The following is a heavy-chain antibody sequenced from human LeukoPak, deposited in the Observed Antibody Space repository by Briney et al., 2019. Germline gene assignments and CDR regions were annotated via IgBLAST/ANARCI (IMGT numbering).Heavy chain of an antibody. V-gene: IGHV3-48*01. CDR3: ARVWQDYSNADY. D-gene: IGHD4-11*01. CDR2: INSWSSLI. J-gene: IGHJ4*02. Sequence: GASVKVSCKASGFTFSNYHMNWVRQAPGKGLEWVSYINSWSSLIYYADSVKGRFAISRDNAKSSLYLQMNSLTAEDTAVYYCARVWQDYSNADYWGQGTLVTVSS. CDR1: GFTFSNYH.